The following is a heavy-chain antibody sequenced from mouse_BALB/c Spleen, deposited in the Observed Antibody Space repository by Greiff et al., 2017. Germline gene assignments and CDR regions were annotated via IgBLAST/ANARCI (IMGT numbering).Heavy chain of an antibody. CDR3: ARGPTVVAPDD. CDR1: GYTFTSYT. V-gene: IGHV1-4*01. CDR2: INPSSGYT. Sequence: QVQLKESGAELARPGASVKMSCKASGYTFTSYTMHWVKQRPGQGLEWIGYINPSSGYTNYNQKFKDKATLTADKSSSTAYMQLSSLTSEDSAVYYCARGPTVVAPDDWGQGTSLTVSS. J-gene: IGHJ2*03. D-gene: IGHD1-1*01.